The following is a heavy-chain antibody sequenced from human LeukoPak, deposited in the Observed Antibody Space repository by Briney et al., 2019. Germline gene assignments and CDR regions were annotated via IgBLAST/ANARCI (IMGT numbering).Heavy chain of an antibody. Sequence: GGSLRLSCAASGFTFSSYWMHWVRQAPGKGLVWVSRINSDGSSTSYADSVKGRFTISRDNAKNTLYLQMNSLRAEDTAVYYCARDGYYYDSSGYLGTFDYWGQGTLVTVSS. CDR3: ARDGYYYDSSGYLGTFDY. D-gene: IGHD3-22*01. V-gene: IGHV3-74*01. CDR1: GFTFSSYW. J-gene: IGHJ4*02. CDR2: INSDGSST.